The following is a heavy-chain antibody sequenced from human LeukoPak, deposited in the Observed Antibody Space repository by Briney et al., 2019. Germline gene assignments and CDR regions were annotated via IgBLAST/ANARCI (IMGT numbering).Heavy chain of an antibody. J-gene: IGHJ4*02. CDR2: ISPSSDSI. V-gene: IGHV3-48*02. Sequence: RTGGSLRLSCAASGFIFSSYGMNWVRQAPGRRLVWVSYISPSSDSIYYADSLKGRFTISRDNAEHSLYLQMNSLRDEDAAVYYCARAMRSGYDYWGQGTLVTVSS. CDR1: GFIFSSYG. CDR3: ARAMRSGYDY. D-gene: IGHD5-12*01.